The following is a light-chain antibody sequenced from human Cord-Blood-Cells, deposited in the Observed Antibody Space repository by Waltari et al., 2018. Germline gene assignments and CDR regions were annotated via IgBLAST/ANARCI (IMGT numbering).Light chain of an antibody. Sequence: HSALPQPPSVSGSPGQSITLPFTRPSSDGGGDNYVSWYQQHPGKAPKLMIYDVSKRPSGVSNRFSGSKSGNTASLTISGLQAEDEADYYCSSYTSSSTWVFGGGTKLTVL. V-gene: IGLV2-14*01. J-gene: IGLJ3*02. CDR1: SSDGGGDNY. CDR2: DVS. CDR3: SSYTSSSTWV.